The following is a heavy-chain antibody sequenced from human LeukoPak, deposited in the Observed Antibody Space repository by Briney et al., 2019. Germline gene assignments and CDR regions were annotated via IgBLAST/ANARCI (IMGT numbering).Heavy chain of an antibody. CDR2: INKNGDTK. Sequence: PGGSLRLSCVASGFTFSSFEMNWVRQAPGRGLEWIAYINKNGDTKYYTDSVKGRLTISRDNAKNSLYLQMNSLRAEDTALYYCAKALGWELLPYDAFDTWGQGTMVTVSS. CDR3: AKALGWELLPYDAFDT. J-gene: IGHJ3*02. CDR1: GFTFSSFE. V-gene: IGHV3-48*03. D-gene: IGHD1-26*01.